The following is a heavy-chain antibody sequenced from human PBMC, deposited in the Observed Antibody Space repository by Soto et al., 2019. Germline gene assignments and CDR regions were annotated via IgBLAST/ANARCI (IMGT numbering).Heavy chain of an antibody. CDR2: MNPNSGNT. CDR3: ARVFCSGGSGAARPYRNYFDV. J-gene: IGHJ4*02. V-gene: IGHV1-8*01. D-gene: IGHD2-15*01. Sequence: ASVKGSCPASGYTFTSYDINWVRQATGQGLEWVAWMNPNSGNTGYTQKFQGRITMTRDTSISTAYMELRSLRSEDTAVYYCARVFCSGGSGAARPYRNYFDVWGQGTLVTVSS. CDR1: GYTFTSYD.